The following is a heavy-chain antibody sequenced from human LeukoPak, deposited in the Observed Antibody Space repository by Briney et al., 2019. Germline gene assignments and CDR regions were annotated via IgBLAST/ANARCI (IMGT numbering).Heavy chain of an antibody. CDR2: IYADESDI. CDR3: VSQDGHTSLDAFDI. Sequence: GGSLRLSCAASGRTFSTYNMHWVRQAPGKGLEWVSMIYADESDITYTYFVKGRFITSRDNSRKTLYLQMTSLTPEDTAFYYSVSQDGHTSLDAFDIWGQGTLLIVSS. CDR1: GRTFSTYN. V-gene: IGHV3-33*08. D-gene: IGHD5-24*01. J-gene: IGHJ3*02.